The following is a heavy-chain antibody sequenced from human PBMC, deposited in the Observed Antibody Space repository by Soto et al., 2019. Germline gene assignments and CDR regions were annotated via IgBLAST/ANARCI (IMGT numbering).Heavy chain of an antibody. Sequence: GASVKVSCKASGYTFTVYYMHWVRQAPGQGLEWMGWINPNSGGTNYAQKFQGWVTMTRDTSISTAYMELSRLRSDDTAVYYCARDAAAIGYCSGGSCYGSFDYWGQGTLVTVSS. V-gene: IGHV1-2*04. CDR1: GYTFTVYY. J-gene: IGHJ4*02. CDR3: ARDAAAIGYCSGGSCYGSFDY. D-gene: IGHD2-15*01. CDR2: INPNSGGT.